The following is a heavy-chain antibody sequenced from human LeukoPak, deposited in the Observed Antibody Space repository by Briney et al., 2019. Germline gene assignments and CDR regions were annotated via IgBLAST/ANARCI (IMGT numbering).Heavy chain of an antibody. V-gene: IGHV3-33*01. J-gene: IGHJ4*02. CDR1: GFTFSSYG. D-gene: IGHD4-23*01. Sequence: AGRSLRLSCAASGFTFSSYGMHWVRQAPGKGRGGVAVLWYDGSNKYYADSVKGRFTISRDNSKNTMYLQMNSLRAEDTAVYYCAREVGDGGNSGDFDYWGQGTLVTVSS. CDR2: LWYDGSNK. CDR3: AREVGDGGNSGDFDY.